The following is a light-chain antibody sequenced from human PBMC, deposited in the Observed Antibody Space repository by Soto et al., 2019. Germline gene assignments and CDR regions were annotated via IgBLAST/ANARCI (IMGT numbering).Light chain of an antibody. Sequence: QSVLTQPPSVSGAPGQRVTISCTLSGTNYDVHWYKQLPGSAPKVLIYGNSNRPSGVPDRFSGSRSGTSASLAITGLQAGDEADYYCQSYGSSPNVSYVFGTGTKVTVL. J-gene: IGLJ1*01. CDR1: GTNYD. CDR3: QSYGSSPNVSYV. CDR2: GNS. V-gene: IGLV1-40*01.